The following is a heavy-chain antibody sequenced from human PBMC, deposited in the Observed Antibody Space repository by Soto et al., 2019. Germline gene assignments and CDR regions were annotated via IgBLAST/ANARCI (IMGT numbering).Heavy chain of an antibody. CDR3: ARELADTSIVRRDPYYFDY. Sequence: SETLSLTCTVSGGSIYSYFWSWIRQPPGKGLEWIGYIHHSGSTNYNPSLKSRVTISVDTSKNQFSLKLSPVTAADTAVYYCARELADTSIVRRDPYYFDYWGQGTLGT. CDR2: IHHSGST. V-gene: IGHV4-59*01. J-gene: IGHJ4*02. CDR1: GGSIYSYF. D-gene: IGHD2-2*01.